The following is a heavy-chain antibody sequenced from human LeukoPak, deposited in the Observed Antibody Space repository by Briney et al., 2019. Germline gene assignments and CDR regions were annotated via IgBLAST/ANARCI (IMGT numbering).Heavy chain of an antibody. V-gene: IGHV3-30*04. CDR1: GFTFSSYA. CDR3: ATLPY. Sequence: GRSLRLSCAASGFTFSSYAMHWVRQAPGKGLEWVAVISYDGNNKYYADSVKGRFTISRDNSKNTLYLQMNSLRAEDTAVYYCATLPYWGQGTLVTVSS. J-gene: IGHJ4*02. CDR2: ISYDGNNK.